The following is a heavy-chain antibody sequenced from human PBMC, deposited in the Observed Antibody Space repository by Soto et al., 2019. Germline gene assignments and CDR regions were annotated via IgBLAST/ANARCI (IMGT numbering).Heavy chain of an antibody. CDR1: GGTFSSYA. D-gene: IGHD2-15*01. CDR3: ARESRYCSGGSCYFLPGIDY. J-gene: IGHJ4*02. V-gene: IGHV1-69*12. Sequence: QVQLVQSGAEVKKPGSSVKVSCKASGGTFSSYAISWVRQAPGQGLEWMGGIIPMFGTANYAQKFQGRVTITADESTSTAYMELSSLRSEDTAVYYCARESRYCSGGSCYFLPGIDYWGRGTLVTVSS. CDR2: IIPMFGTA.